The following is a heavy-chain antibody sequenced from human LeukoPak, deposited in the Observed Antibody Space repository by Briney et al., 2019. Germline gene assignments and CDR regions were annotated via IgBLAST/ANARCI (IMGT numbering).Heavy chain of an antibody. CDR2: IYYSGST. J-gene: IGHJ4*02. Sequence: SQTLSFTCTVSGGSISSGGYYWSWIRQHPGKGLEWIGYIYYSGSTYYNPSLKSRVTISVDTSKNQFSLKLSSVTAADTAVYYCASTTVTRYYFDYWGQGTLVTVSS. CDR1: GGSISSGGYY. V-gene: IGHV4-31*03. D-gene: IGHD4-17*01. CDR3: ASTTVTRYYFDY.